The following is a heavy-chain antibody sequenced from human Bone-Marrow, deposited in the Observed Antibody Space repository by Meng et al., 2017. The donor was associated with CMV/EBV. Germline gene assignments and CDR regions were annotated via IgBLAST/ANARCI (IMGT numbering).Heavy chain of an antibody. CDR1: GFTFSSYG. J-gene: IGHJ3*02. D-gene: IGHD3-3*01. Sequence: GESLKISCAASGFTFSSYGMHWVRQAPGKGLEWVAVIWYDGSNKYYADSVKGRFTISRDNSKNTLYLQMNSLRAEDTAVYYCAKLQGEYYDFWSGPLDAFDIWGQGTRVIVSS. CDR3: AKLQGEYYDFWSGPLDAFDI. CDR2: IWYDGSNK. V-gene: IGHV3-33*06.